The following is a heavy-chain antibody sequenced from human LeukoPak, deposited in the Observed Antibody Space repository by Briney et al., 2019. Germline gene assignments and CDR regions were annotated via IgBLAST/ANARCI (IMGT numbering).Heavy chain of an antibody. V-gene: IGHV4-38-2*02. D-gene: IGHD3-9*01. Sequence: PSETLSLTCTVSGYSIRSGFYWGWIRPPPGKGLEWIGNIYHSGITYYTPSLKSRVTISVDTSKNQFYLKLSSVTAADTAVYYCARAVGSFDWLPLFDFWGQGALVTVSS. J-gene: IGHJ4*02. CDR1: GYSIRSGFY. CDR2: IYHSGIT. CDR3: ARAVGSFDWLPLFDF.